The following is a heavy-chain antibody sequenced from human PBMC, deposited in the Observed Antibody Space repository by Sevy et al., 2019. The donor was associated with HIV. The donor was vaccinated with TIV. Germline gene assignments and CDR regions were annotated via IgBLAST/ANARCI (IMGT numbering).Heavy chain of an antibody. CDR2: IYTNGST. V-gene: IGHV4-4*07. Sequence: SETLSLTCTVSGGSISSHYWSWIRQPAGKGLEWIGRIYTNGSTNYNPSLTSRVTMSVDTSKKQFSLKLSSVTAADTAVYYCARVHGDYTYFDYWGQGTLVTVSS. J-gene: IGHJ4*02. CDR1: GGSISSHY. CDR3: ARVHGDYTYFDY. D-gene: IGHD4-17*01.